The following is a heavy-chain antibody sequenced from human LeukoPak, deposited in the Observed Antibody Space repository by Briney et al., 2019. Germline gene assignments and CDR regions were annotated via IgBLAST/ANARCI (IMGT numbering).Heavy chain of an antibody. Sequence: PSETLSLTCTVSGGSISGYYWSWIRQPPGKGLEWIGYIYYSGTTNYNPSLKSRVTISIDTSKNQFSLKLSSVTTADTAVYYCARDLVTVTKGFDIWGLGTMVSVSS. J-gene: IGHJ3*02. CDR1: GGSISGYY. CDR3: ARDLVTVTKGFDI. D-gene: IGHD4-17*01. V-gene: IGHV4-59*01. CDR2: IYYSGTT.